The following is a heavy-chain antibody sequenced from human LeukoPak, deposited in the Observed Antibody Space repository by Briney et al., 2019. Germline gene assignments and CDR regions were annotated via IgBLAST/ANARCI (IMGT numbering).Heavy chain of an antibody. Sequence: SETLSLTCTVSGGSISSSSYYWVWIRQPPGKGLEWIGSIFYSGSTYYNPSLKSRVTISVDTSKNQLSLRLTSVTAADTAVYYCARGTEKIIAVAGSCGQGTLVTVSS. D-gene: IGHD6-19*01. CDR1: GGSISSSSYY. CDR3: ARGTEKIIAVAGS. J-gene: IGHJ4*02. CDR2: IFYSGST. V-gene: IGHV4-39*07.